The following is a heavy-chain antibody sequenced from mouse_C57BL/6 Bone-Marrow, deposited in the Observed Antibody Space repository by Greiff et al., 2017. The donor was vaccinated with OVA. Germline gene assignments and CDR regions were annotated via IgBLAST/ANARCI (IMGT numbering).Heavy chain of an antibody. V-gene: IGHV1-62-2*01. CDR1: GYTFTEYT. CDR3: ARHEEPDGYYRYYAMDY. Sequence: QVQLKQSGAELVKPGASVKLSCKASGYTFTEYTIHWVKQRSGQGLEWIGWFYPGSGSIKYNEKFKDKATLTADKSSSTVYMELSRLTSEDSAVYFCARHEEPDGYYRYYAMDYWGQGTSVTVSS. CDR2: FYPGSGSI. D-gene: IGHD2-3*01. J-gene: IGHJ4*01.